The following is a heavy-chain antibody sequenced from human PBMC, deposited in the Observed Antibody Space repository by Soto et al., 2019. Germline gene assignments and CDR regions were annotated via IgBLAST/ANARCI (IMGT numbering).Heavy chain of an antibody. J-gene: IGHJ4*02. Sequence: GGSLRLSCAASGFTFSTYAMAWVRQAPGKGLEWVSGVSASGLNTDYADSVKGRFTISRDNSKNTLYLQMNSLRAEDTAVYYCARDYLVIPHRVIDYWGQGTLVTVSS. CDR1: GFTFSTYA. CDR3: ARDYLVIPHRVIDY. D-gene: IGHD2-15*01. V-gene: IGHV3-23*01. CDR2: VSASGLNT.